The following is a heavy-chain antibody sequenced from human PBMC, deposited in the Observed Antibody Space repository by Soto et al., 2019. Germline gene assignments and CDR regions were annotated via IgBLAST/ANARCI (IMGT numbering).Heavy chain of an antibody. Sequence: PWGSLRLSCAASGFTVSSKYMGWVRQAPQKGLEWDSVIYSDGSTYYADSVKGRFTISRDNSKNTLYLQMKSLRAEDTAVYYCATERGPTYYFDYWGQGTLVTVSS. V-gene: IGHV3-53*01. CDR2: IYSDGST. J-gene: IGHJ4*02. CDR3: ATERGPTYYFDY. D-gene: IGHD2-21*01. CDR1: GFTVSSKY.